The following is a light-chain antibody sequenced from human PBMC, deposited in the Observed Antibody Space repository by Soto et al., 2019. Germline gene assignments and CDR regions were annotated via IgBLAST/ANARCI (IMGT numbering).Light chain of an antibody. CDR1: SGHSNYA. Sequence: QPVLTQSPSASASLGASVKLTCTLSSGHSNYAIAWHQQQPEKGPRYLMKLNNDGSHSKGDGIPDRFSGSSSGAERYLTISSLQSEDESDYYCQTWETGISVVFGGGTKLTVL. CDR3: QTWETGISVV. CDR2: LNNDGSH. J-gene: IGLJ2*01. V-gene: IGLV4-69*01.